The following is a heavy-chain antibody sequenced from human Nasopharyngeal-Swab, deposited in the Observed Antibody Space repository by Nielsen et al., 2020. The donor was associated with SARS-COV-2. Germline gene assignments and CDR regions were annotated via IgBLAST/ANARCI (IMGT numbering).Heavy chain of an antibody. V-gene: IGHV5-10-1*01. CDR2: IDPSDSYT. CDR3: PRGRFLEWLPADY. CDR1: GSSFTSYW. Sequence: GASLKISCQGSGSSFTSYWISWVRQMPGKGLEWMGRIDPSDSYTNYSPSFQGHVTISADKSISTAYLQWSSLKASDTAMYYCPRGRFLEWLPADYWGQGTLVTVSS. J-gene: IGHJ4*02. D-gene: IGHD3-3*01.